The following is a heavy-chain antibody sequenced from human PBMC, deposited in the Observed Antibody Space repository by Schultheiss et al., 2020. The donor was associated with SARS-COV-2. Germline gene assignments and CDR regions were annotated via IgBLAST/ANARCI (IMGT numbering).Heavy chain of an antibody. CDR3: AKAPALRFLDFDY. CDR1: GFTFDDYA. CDR2: ISGSGGST. Sequence: SLRLSCAASGFTFDDYAMHWVRQAPGKGLEWVSGISGSGGSTYYADSVKGRFTISRDNAKNSLYLQMNSLRAEDTAVYYCAKAPALRFLDFDYWGQGTLVTVSS. J-gene: IGHJ4*02. D-gene: IGHD3-3*01. V-gene: IGHV3-9*01.